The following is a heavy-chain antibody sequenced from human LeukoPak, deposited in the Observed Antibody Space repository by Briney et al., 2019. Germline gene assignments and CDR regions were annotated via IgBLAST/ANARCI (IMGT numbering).Heavy chain of an antibody. D-gene: IGHD1-1*01. Sequence: GGSLRLSCAASGFTFSGYAMSWVRLAQGKGLEWASAITAGGDGTYYADSVKGRFTISRDNLKNMVFLQMNSLRAEDTAIYYCAKSHASIWNVYDYWGQGTLVTVSS. V-gene: IGHV3-23*01. CDR3: AKSHASIWNVYDY. J-gene: IGHJ4*02. CDR1: GFTFSGYA. CDR2: ITAGGDGT.